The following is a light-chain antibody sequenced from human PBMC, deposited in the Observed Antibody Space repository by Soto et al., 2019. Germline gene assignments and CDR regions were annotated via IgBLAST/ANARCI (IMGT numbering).Light chain of an antibody. J-gene: IGKJ4*01. Sequence: DIVMTQSPDSLAVSLGERATIICKSSQSVLSSSNNKNYLAWYQQKPGQPPKLLILWASTRESGVADRFSGSGSGTDFTLTISSLQAEDVAVYYCHQYYGAPVTFGGGTKVEIK. CDR2: WAS. V-gene: IGKV4-1*01. CDR1: QSVLSSSNNKNY. CDR3: HQYYGAPVT.